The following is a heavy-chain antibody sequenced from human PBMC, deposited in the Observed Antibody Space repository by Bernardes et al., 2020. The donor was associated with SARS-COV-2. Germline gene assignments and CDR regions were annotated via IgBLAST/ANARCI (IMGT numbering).Heavy chain of an antibody. CDR2: ISSSSSTK. J-gene: IGHJ5*02. D-gene: IGHD3-16*02. Sequence: GSLRLSCAASGFTFSSYSMNWVRQAPGKGLEWVSYISSSSSTKKYADSVKGRFTISRDNAKNSLYLQMNSLRAEDTAVYYCARDDYVWGSYRYTLLNWFDPWGQGTLVTVSS. CDR3: ARDDYVWGSYRYTLLNWFDP. CDR1: GFTFSSYS. V-gene: IGHV3-48*01.